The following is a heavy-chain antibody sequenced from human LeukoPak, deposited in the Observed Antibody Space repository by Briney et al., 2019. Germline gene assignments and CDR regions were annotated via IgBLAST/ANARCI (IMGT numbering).Heavy chain of an antibody. V-gene: IGHV1-8*01. D-gene: IGHD1-26*01. CDR1: GYTFTSYD. Sequence: ASVKVSCKASGYTFTSYDINWVRQATGQGLEWMGWMNPNSGNTDYAQKFQGRVTMTRNTSISTAYMELSSLRSEDTAVYYCARDVYFSGGSYPVHDAFDIWGQGTMVTVSS. J-gene: IGHJ3*02. CDR3: ARDVYFSGGSYPVHDAFDI. CDR2: MNPNSGNT.